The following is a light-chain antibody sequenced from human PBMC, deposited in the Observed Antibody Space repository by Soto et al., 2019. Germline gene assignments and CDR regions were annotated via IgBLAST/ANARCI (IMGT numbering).Light chain of an antibody. CDR3: QQYGSSPT. CDR2: GAS. J-gene: IGKJ1*01. CDR1: QSVSSSY. Sequence: ENVLTQSPGTLSLSPGERATLSCRASQSVSSSYLAWYQQKPGQAPRLLIYGASSRATGIPDRFSGSGSGTDFTLTISXLEPEDFAVYYCQQYGSSPTFGQGTKVDIK. V-gene: IGKV3-20*01.